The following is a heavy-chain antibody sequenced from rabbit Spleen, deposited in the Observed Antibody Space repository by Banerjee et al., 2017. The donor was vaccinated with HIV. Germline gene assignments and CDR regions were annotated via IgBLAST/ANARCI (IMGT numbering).Heavy chain of an antibody. CDR3: ARGEHFSVGFSAFAIYLDL. CDR2: MDTSSVNT. V-gene: IGHV1S40*01. Sequence: QSLEESGGDLVKPGASLTLTCTASGFSFSSDYYMCWVRQAPGKGLELIACMDTSSVNTADATWAKGRFTISKTSSTTVTLQMTSLTAADTATYFCARGEHFSVGFSAFAIYLDLWGPGPWSPS. CDR1: GFSFSSDYY. J-gene: IGHJ4*01. D-gene: IGHD6-1*01.